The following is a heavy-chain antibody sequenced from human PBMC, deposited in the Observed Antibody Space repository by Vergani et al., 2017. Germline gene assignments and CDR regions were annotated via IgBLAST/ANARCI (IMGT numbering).Heavy chain of an antibody. CDR2: INHSGST. Sequence: QVQLQQWGAGLLKPSETLSFTCAVYGGSFSGYYWSWIRQPPGKGLEWIGEINHSGSTNYNPSLKSRVTISVDTSKNQFSLKLSSVTAADTAVYYCARGGLARPLLGLNDYWSQGTLVTVSS. D-gene: IGHD2-21*02. CDR3: ARGGLARPLLGLNDY. J-gene: IGHJ4*02. CDR1: GGSFSGYY. V-gene: IGHV4-34*01.